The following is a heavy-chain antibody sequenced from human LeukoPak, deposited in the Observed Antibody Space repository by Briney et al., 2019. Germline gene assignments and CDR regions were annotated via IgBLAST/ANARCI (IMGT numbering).Heavy chain of an antibody. D-gene: IGHD5-18*01. CDR1: GYTFPNYY. Sequence: GASVKVSCKASGYTFPNYYMHWVRQAPGQGLEWMGMINPSGGRTNYAQKFQGRVTMTRDTSTSTVYMELSSLGSEDTAVYYCAREIGPRQLHLWASAFDYWGQGTLVTVSS. CDR2: INPSGGRT. CDR3: AREIGPRQLHLWASAFDY. V-gene: IGHV1-46*01. J-gene: IGHJ4*02.